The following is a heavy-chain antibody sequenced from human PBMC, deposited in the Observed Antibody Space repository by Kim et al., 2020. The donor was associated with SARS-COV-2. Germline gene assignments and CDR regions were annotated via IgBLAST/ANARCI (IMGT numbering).Heavy chain of an antibody. J-gene: IGHJ4*02. CDR3: ARSYYDSSDYYSFDY. V-gene: IGHV1-3*01. Sequence: QKFQGRVTITRDTSASTAYMELSSLRSEDAAIYYCARSYYDSSDYYSFDYWGQGTLVTVSS. D-gene: IGHD3-22*01.